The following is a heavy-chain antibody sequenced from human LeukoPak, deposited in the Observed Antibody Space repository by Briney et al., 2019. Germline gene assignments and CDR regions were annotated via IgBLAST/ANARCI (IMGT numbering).Heavy chain of an antibody. Sequence: GGSLRLSCAASGFTFSGYGMHWVRLAPGKGLEWVAVIWYDGSNKYYADSVKGRFTISRDNSKNTLYLQMNSLRAEDTAVYYCARGPYGTGYFDWLGSSGGDAFDIWGKGTMVTVSS. CDR3: ARGPYGTGYFDWLGSSGGDAFDI. V-gene: IGHV3-33*01. D-gene: IGHD3-9*01. J-gene: IGHJ3*02. CDR1: GFTFSGYG. CDR2: IWYDGSNK.